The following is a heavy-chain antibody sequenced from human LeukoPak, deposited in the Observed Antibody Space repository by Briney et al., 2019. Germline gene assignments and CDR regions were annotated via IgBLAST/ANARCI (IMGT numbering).Heavy chain of an antibody. CDR1: GFIFSNYD. D-gene: IGHD3-16*02. CDR2: ISSTGTYI. Sequence: GGSLRLSCAASGFIFSNYDMYWVRQVPGKGLEWASSISSTGTYIYYADSVKGRFTISRDNAKNSLFLQMNSLRDEDTAVYYCVSGNDPDYLWTTYRLDAFDIWGQGTMVIVSS. J-gene: IGHJ3*02. V-gene: IGHV3-21*01. CDR3: VSGNDPDYLWTTYRLDAFDI.